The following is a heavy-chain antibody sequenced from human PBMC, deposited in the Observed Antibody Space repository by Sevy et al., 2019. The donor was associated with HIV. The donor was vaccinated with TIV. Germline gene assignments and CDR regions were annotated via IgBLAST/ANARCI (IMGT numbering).Heavy chain of an antibody. D-gene: IGHD3-22*01. CDR1: GYTFTSYD. J-gene: IGHJ4*02. CDR3: ARDTYYYDSSGYFIFDS. Sequence: ASVKVSCKASGYTFTSYDINWVRQATGQGLEWMGWMNPNSGNTGYAQKFQGRVTMTRNTSISTAYMELSSLRSEDTAVYYCARDTYYYDSSGYFIFDSWVQGTLVTVSS. CDR2: MNPNSGNT. V-gene: IGHV1-8*01.